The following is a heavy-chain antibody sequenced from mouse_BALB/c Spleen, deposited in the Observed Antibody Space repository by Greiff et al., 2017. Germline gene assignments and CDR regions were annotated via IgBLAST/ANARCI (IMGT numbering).Heavy chain of an antibody. J-gene: IGHJ3*01. CDR1: GFTFSSFG. Sequence: DVHLVESGGGLVQPGGSRKLSCAASGFTFSSFGMHWVRQAPEKGLECVAYISSGSSTIYYADTVKGRFTISRDNLKNTLFLQMTSLRSEDTAMYYCAREDYDQAWFAYWGQGTLVTVSA. CDR2: ISSGSSTI. D-gene: IGHD2-4*01. V-gene: IGHV5-17*02. CDR3: AREDYDQAWFAY.